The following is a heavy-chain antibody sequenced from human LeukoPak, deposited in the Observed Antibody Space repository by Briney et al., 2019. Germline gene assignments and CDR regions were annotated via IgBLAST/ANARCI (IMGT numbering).Heavy chain of an antibody. CDR1: GFTFSNAW. CDR2: IDNGGSTT. V-gene: IGHV3-74*01. Sequence: GGSLRLSCAAPGFTFSNAWMSWVRQAPGKGLVWVSRIDNGGSTTLYADSVRGRFIISRDNAKNTLYLQMNSLRPEDTAIYYCARVRSDYSSSSPPDYWGQGTPVTVSS. J-gene: IGHJ4*02. D-gene: IGHD6-6*01. CDR3: ARVRSDYSSSSPPDY.